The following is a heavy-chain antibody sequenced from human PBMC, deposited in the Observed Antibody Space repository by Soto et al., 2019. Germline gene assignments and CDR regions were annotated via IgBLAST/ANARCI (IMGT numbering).Heavy chain of an antibody. D-gene: IGHD2-2*01. V-gene: IGHV3-53*01. CDR1: GFTVSSNY. CDR3: ARDRVVVVPAAIFAPWYYYGMDV. CDR2: IYSGGST. Sequence: EVQLVESGGGLIQPGGSLRLSCAASGFTVSSNYMSWVRQAPGKGLAWVSVIYSGGSTYYADSVKGRFTISRDNSKNKLYLQMNSLRAVDTAVYYCARDRVVVVPAAIFAPWYYYGMDVWGQGTTVTVSS. J-gene: IGHJ6*02.